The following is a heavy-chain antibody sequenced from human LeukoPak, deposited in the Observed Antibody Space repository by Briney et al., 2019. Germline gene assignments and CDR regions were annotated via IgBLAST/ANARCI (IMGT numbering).Heavy chain of an antibody. D-gene: IGHD4-23*01. CDR3: ASTGGGNSLSWFDP. CDR1: GYTFTSYG. Sequence: ASVKVSCKASGYTFTSYGISWVRQAPRQGLEWMGWISAYNGNTNYAQKLQGRVTMTTDTSTSTAYMELRSLRSDDTAVYYCASTGGGNSLSWFDPWGQGTLVTVSS. V-gene: IGHV1-18*01. CDR2: ISAYNGNT. J-gene: IGHJ5*02.